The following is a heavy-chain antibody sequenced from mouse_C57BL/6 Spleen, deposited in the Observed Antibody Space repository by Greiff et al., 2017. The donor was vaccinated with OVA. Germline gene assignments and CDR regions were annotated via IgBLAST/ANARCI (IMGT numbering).Heavy chain of an antibody. CDR2: IWGGGST. Sequence: VHLVESGPGLVAPSQSLSITCTVSGFSLTSYGVDWVRQPPGKGLEWLGVIWGGGSTNYNSALMSRLSISKDNSKSQVFLKMNSLQTDDTAMYYCAKHGPIYYDYDQAWFAYWGQGTLVTVSA. J-gene: IGHJ3*01. CDR3: AKHGPIYYDYDQAWFAY. D-gene: IGHD2-4*01. V-gene: IGHV2-9*01. CDR1: GFSLTSYG.